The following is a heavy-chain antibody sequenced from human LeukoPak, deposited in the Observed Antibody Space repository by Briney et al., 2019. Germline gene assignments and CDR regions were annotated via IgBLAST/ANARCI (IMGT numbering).Heavy chain of an antibody. CDR3: AVGGIAAAGLYYYYMDV. V-gene: IGHV1-24*01. CDR2: FDPEDGET. Sequence: ASVKVSCKVSGYTLTELSMHWVRQAPGKGLEWMGGFDPEDGETIYAQKFQGRVTMTEDTSTDTAYMKLSSLRSEDTAVYYCAVGGIAAAGLYYYYMDVWGKGTTVTVSS. J-gene: IGHJ6*03. D-gene: IGHD6-13*01. CDR1: GYTLTELS.